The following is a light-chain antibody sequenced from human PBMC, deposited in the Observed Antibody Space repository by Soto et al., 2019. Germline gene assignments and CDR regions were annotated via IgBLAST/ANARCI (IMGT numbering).Light chain of an antibody. CDR3: QQRRSWPRT. V-gene: IGKV3-11*01. CDR2: DVS. Sequence: EIVLTQSPATLSLSPGERATLSCRASQSVSTYLMWYQQKPGQAPRLLIYDVSTRATGIPARFSGSGSGADFNLTISSLEPEDFAIYYCQQRRSWPRTFGQGTKLEIK. CDR1: QSVSTY. J-gene: IGKJ2*01.